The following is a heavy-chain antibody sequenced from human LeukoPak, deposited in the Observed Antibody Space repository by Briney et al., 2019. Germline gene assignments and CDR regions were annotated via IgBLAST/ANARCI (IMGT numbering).Heavy chain of an antibody. V-gene: IGHV4-34*01. J-gene: IGHJ3*02. CDR1: GGSFSGYY. CDR2: INHSGST. Sequence: PSETLSLTCAVYGGSFSGYYWSWIRQPPGKGLEWIGEINHSGSTNYNPSLKSRVTISVDTSKNQFSLKLSSVTAADTAVYYCARGSAARFHAFDIWGQGTMVTVSS. CDR3: ARGSAARFHAFDI. D-gene: IGHD6-6*01.